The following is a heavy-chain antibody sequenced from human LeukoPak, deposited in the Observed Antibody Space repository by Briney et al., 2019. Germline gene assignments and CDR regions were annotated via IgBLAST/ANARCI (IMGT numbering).Heavy chain of an antibody. D-gene: IGHD1-26*01. V-gene: IGHV4-39*01. Sequence: SETLSLTCTVSGGSISSSSYYWGWIRQPPGKGLEWIGSIYYSGSTYYNPSLKSRVTISVDTSKNQFSLKLSSVTAADTAVYYCARPRIDSYYMDGRGKGTTVTVCS. CDR3: ARPRIDSYYMDG. J-gene: IGHJ6*03. CDR1: GGSISSSSYY. CDR2: IYYSGST.